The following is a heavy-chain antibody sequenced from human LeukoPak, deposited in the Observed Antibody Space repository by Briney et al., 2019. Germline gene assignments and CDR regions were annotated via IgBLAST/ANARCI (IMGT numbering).Heavy chain of an antibody. D-gene: IGHD6-19*01. V-gene: IGHV1-2*02. J-gene: IGHJ6*03. CDR2: INPNSGGT. CDR1: GYTFTGYY. Sequence: GASVKVSCKASGYTFTGYYMHWVRQAPGQGLEWMGWINPNSGGTNYAQKFQGRVTMTRDTSISTAYMELSRLRSDDTAVYYCASSNTRRFREQWLGHYYYYYMDVWGKGTTVTISS. CDR3: ASSNTRRFREQWLGHYYYYYMDV.